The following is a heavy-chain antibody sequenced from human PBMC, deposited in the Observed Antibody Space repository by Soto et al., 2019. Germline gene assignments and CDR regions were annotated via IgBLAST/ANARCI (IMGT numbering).Heavy chain of an antibody. Sequence: SETLSLTCTVSGGSISSGGYYWSWIRQHPGKGLEWIGYIYYSGSTYYNPSLKSRVTISVDTSKNQFSLKLSSVTAADTAVYYCARTAAGMVNWFDPRGQGTLVTVSS. D-gene: IGHD2-21*02. V-gene: IGHV4-31*03. CDR3: ARTAAGMVNWFDP. CDR1: GGSISSGGYY. CDR2: IYYSGST. J-gene: IGHJ5*02.